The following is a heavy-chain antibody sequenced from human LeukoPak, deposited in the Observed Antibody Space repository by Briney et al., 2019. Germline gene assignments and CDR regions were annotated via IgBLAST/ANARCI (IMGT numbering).Heavy chain of an antibody. CDR1: GGSISSYY. CDR3: ARGVIPAVHLDV. V-gene: IGHV4-59*06. D-gene: IGHD2-2*01. CDR2: IYYSGST. Sequence: SETLSLTCTVSGGSISSYYWSWIRQPPGKGLEWIGYIYYSGSTYYNPSLKSRVTISVDTSKNQFSLKLSSVTAADTAVYYCARGVIPAVHLDVWGKGTTVTVSS. J-gene: IGHJ6*04.